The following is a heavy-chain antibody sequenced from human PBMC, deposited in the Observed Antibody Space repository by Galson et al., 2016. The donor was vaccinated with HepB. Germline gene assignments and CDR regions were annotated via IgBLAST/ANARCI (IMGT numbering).Heavy chain of an antibody. J-gene: IGHJ6*02. CDR1: GYNFNIYW. Sequence: QSGAEVKQPGESLKISCKTSGYNFNIYWIAWVRQMPGTGPEWMGIIYPGDSDTRYSPSFQGQATISPSKTLTTAYLQWSSLKAPDTAMFYCARVFWPPPRDRYYYGMDVWGQGTTVTVSS. CDR3: ARVFWPPPRDRYYYGMDV. CDR2: IYPGDSDT. V-gene: IGHV5-51*01. D-gene: IGHD3-3*01.